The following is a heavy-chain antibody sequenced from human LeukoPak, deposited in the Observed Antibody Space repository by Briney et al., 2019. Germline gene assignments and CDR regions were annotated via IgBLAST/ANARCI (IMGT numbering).Heavy chain of an antibody. J-gene: IGHJ4*02. CDR3: ATIIYLQTYYYDSSDYSVGY. CDR2: FDPEDGET. D-gene: IGHD3-22*01. Sequence: ASVKVSCKVSGYTLTELSMHWVRQAPGKGLEWMGGFDPEDGETIYAQMFQGRVTMTVDTSTDTAYMELSSLRSEDTAMYYCATIIYLQTYYYDSSDYSVGYWGQGTLVTVSS. V-gene: IGHV1-24*01. CDR1: GYTLTELS.